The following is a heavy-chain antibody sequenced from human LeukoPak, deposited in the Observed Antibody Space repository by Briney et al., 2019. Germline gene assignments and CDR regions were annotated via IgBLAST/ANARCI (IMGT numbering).Heavy chain of an antibody. Sequence: SETLSLTCAVYGVSFSGYQWSWIRQPPGKGLEWIGEINQSGSTNFNPSLKSRVTISVDTSKNQFSLKLRSVTAADTAVYYCARGARVGYSSGWSIDYWGQGTLVTVSS. CDR2: INQSGST. D-gene: IGHD6-19*01. V-gene: IGHV4-34*01. CDR1: GVSFSGYQ. CDR3: ARGARVGYSSGWSIDY. J-gene: IGHJ4*02.